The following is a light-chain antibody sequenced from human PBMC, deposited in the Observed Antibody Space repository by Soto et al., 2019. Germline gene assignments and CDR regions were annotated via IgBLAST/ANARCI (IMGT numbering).Light chain of an antibody. CDR3: HQYYSTPST. CDR2: WAS. Sequence: DTVMTQSPDSLAVSLGERATINCNSSQSLLYSANNKNYLAWYQQKPGQRPRLLIYWASTRESGVPDRFSGSGSGTDFTLTISSLQAEDVAVYYCHQYYSTPSTFGQGTKLEIK. V-gene: IGKV4-1*01. CDR1: QSLLYSANNKNY. J-gene: IGKJ2*01.